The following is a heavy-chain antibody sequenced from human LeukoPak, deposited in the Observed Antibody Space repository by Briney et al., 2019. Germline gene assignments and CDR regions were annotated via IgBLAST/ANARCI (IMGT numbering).Heavy chain of an antibody. CDR3: ARIERLPAALMPTHYYYGMDV. J-gene: IGHJ6*02. D-gene: IGHD2-2*01. CDR1: GYTFTSYA. V-gene: IGHV7-4-1*02. Sequence: ASVKVSCKASGYTFTSYAMNWVRQAPGQGLEWMGWINTNTGNPTYAQGFTGRFVFSLDTSVSTAYLQISSLKAEDTAVYYCARIERLPAALMPTHYYYGMDVWGQGTTVTVSS. CDR2: INTNTGNP.